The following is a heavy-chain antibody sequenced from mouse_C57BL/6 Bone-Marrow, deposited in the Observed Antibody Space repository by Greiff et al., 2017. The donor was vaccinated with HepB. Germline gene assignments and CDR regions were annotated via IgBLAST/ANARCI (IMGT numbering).Heavy chain of an antibody. CDR3: VRLGNYYGSSYHWYFDV. D-gene: IGHD1-1*01. Sequence: EVKVVESGGGLVQPKGSLKLSCAASGFSFNTYAMNWVRQAPGKGLEWVARIRSKSNNYATYYADSVKDRFTISRDDSESMLYLQMNNLKTEDTAMYYCVRLGNYYGSSYHWYFDVWGTGTTVTVSS. CDR2: IRSKSNNYAT. V-gene: IGHV10-1*01. CDR1: GFSFNTYA. J-gene: IGHJ1*03.